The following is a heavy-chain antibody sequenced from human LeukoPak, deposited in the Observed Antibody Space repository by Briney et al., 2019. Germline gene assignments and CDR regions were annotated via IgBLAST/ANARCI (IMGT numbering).Heavy chain of an antibody. D-gene: IGHD2-2*01. CDR1: GYTFTSYG. J-gene: IGHJ6*03. V-gene: IGHV1-18*01. CDR2: ISAYNGNT. Sequence: ASVKVSCKASGYTFTSYGISWVRQAPGQGLEWMGWISAYNGNTNYAQKLQGRVTMTTDTSTSTAYMELRSLRSDDTAVYYCARLSVPAAISYYYHYMDVWGKGTTVTVSS. CDR3: ARLSVPAAISYYYHYMDV.